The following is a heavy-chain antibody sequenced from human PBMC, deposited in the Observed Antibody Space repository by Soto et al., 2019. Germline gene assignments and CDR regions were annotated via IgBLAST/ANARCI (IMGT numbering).Heavy chain of an antibody. Sequence: GGSLRLSCAASRFTFSTYWMTWVRQAPGKGLEWVANIHQDGNEKYYMDSVKGRFTISRDNAKNSLYLQMTSLRAEDTAVYYCAGGNALDVWGQGTTVTVSS. V-gene: IGHV3-7*01. CDR1: RFTFSTYW. CDR3: AGGNALDV. CDR2: IHQDGNEK. J-gene: IGHJ6*02.